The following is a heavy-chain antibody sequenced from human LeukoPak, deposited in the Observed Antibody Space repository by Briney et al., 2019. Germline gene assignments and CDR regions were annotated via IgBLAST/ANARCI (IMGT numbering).Heavy chain of an antibody. Sequence: MTGGSLRLSCAASGFTFSSYSMNWVRQAPGKGLEWVSSISSNSDYIYYADSVKGRFTISRDNAKNSLYLQMNSLRAEDTAVYYCARGLCGGDCYDYWGQGTLVTVSS. CDR2: ISSNSDYI. CDR1: GFTFSSYS. J-gene: IGHJ4*02. D-gene: IGHD2-21*01. V-gene: IGHV3-21*01. CDR3: ARGLCGGDCYDY.